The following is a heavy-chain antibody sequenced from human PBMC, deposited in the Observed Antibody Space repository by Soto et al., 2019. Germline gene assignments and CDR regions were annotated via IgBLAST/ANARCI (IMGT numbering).Heavy chain of an antibody. V-gene: IGHV1-69*13. CDR1: GGTFSSYA. D-gene: IGHD2-2*01. J-gene: IGHJ5*02. CDR2: IIPIFGTA. CDR3: ASVVVVPAAPNNWFDP. Sequence: SVKVSCKASGGTFSSYAISWARQAPGQGLEWMGGIIPIFGTANYAQKFQGRVTITADESTSTAYMELSSLRSEDTAVYYCASVVVVPAAPNNWFDPWGQGTLVTVSS.